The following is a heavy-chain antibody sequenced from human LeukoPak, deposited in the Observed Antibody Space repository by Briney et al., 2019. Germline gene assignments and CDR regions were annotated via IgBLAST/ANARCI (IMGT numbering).Heavy chain of an antibody. CDR1: GYSISSGYY. CDR3: ARDRSVPDY. V-gene: IGHV4-38-2*02. CDR2: IYHSGST. D-gene: IGHD3-10*01. J-gene: IGHJ4*02. Sequence: SGTLSLTCAVSGYSISSGYYWGWIRQPPGKGLEWIGSIYHSGSTYYNPSLKSRVTISVDTSKNQFSLKLSSVTAADTAVYYCARDRSVPDYWGQGTLVTVSS.